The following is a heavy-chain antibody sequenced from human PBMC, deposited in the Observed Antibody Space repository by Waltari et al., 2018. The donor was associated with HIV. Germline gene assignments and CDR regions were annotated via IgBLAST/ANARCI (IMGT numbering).Heavy chain of an antibody. Sequence: QVQLQQWGAGLLKPSETLSLTCAVYGGSFSNYWWTWVRQTPGKGPGWIGEIKHSGTTDDNPALRSRRTMSIDTSKSQFSRKLSSVTAADAGFYYGARQRFVRGNSAWYFLYWGQGTHVTVSS. CDR1: GGSFSNYW. CDR2: IKHSGTT. D-gene: IGHD6-19*01. CDR3: ARQRFVRGNSAWYFLY. J-gene: IGHJ4*02. V-gene: IGHV4-34*02.